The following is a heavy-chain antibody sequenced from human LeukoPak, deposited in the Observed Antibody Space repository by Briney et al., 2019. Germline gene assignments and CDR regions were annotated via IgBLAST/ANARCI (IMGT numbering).Heavy chain of an antibody. CDR2: INPSGGST. CDR3: ARDKSSANWLDS. Sequence: EASVKLSCKASGYSFTNFYIHWVRQAPGQGLEWMGIINPSGGSTNYAQKFQGRVTMTSDTSASTVYMDLSSLRSEVTAIYYCARDKSSANWLDSWGQGTLVTVSS. V-gene: IGHV1-46*01. D-gene: IGHD3-10*01. CDR1: GYSFTNFY. J-gene: IGHJ5*01.